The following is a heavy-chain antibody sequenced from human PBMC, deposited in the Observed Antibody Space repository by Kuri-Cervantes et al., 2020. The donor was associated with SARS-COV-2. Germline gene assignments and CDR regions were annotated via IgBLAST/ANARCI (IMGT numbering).Heavy chain of an antibody. CDR3: ARDLWGGNGLLDY. J-gene: IGHJ4*02. CDR1: GFTFSSYS. CDR2: IYSGGKT. Sequence: GESLKISCAASGFTFSSYSMNWVRQAPGKGLEWVSVIYSGGKTFYADSVKGRLTISRDDSKNTLYLQMNSLRAEDTAVYYCARDLWGGNGLLDYWGQGTQVTVSS. D-gene: IGHD3-3*01. V-gene: IGHV3-66*02.